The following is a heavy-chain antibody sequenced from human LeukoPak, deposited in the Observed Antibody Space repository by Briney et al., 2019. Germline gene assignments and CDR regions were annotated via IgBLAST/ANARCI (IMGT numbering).Heavy chain of an antibody. D-gene: IGHD1-1*01. CDR2: IYADGSST. J-gene: IGHJ3*02. CDR1: GFTFSSYG. V-gene: IGHV3-74*01. CDR3: VRFTIDGGTNI. Sequence: PGGSLRLSCAASGFTFSSYGMHWVRQAPGKGLVWVSNIYADGSSTGYADSVKGRFTISRDNAKNTLYLQMNSLRAEDTAVYYCVRFTIDGGTNIWGQGTMVTVAS.